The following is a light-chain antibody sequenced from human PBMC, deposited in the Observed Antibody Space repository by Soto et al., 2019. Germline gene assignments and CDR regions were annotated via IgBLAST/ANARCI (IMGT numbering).Light chain of an antibody. J-gene: IGKJ5*01. CDR2: GAS. Sequence: DIQLPKSPSSLSAFVGDRVTITCRASQGINNYLAWYQQRPGKVPKLLIYGASTLQSGVPSRFSGSGSVTDFTLTISRLEPEDFAVYYCQQYGSSPPITFGQGTRLENK. CDR1: QGINNY. V-gene: IGKV1-27*01. CDR3: QQYGSSPPIT.